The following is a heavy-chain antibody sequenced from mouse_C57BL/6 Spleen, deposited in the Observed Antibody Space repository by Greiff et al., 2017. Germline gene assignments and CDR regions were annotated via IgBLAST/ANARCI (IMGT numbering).Heavy chain of an antibody. Sequence: EVQRVESGTVLARPGASVKMSCKTSGYTFTSYWMHWVKQRPGQGLEWIGAIYPGNSDTSYNQKFKGKAKLTAVTSASTAYMELSSLTNEDAAVYYCTNAQATDLYYFDYWGQGTTLSVSA. J-gene: IGHJ2*01. CDR2: IYPGNSDT. CDR1: GYTFTSYW. V-gene: IGHV1-5*01. CDR3: TNAQATDLYYFDY. D-gene: IGHD3-2*02.